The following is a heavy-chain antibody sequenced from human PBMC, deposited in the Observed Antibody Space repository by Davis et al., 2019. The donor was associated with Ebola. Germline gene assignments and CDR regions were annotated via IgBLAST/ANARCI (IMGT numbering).Heavy chain of an antibody. CDR1: GYTFTSYG. Sequence: ASVKVSCKASGYTFTSYGISWVRQAPGQGLEWMGWISAYNGNTNYAQKLQGRVTMTTDTSTSTAYMELRSLRSDDTAVYYCARAVSSGWSRYYYYYMDVWGKGTTVTVSS. V-gene: IGHV1-18*01. CDR3: ARAVSSGWSRYYYYYMDV. J-gene: IGHJ6*03. CDR2: ISAYNGNT. D-gene: IGHD6-19*01.